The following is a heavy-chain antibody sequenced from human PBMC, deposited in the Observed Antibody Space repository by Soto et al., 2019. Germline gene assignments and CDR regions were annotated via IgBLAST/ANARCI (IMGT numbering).Heavy chain of an antibody. D-gene: IGHD3-22*01. CDR2: ISGSGGST. V-gene: IGHV3-23*01. CDR3: AKGPILHYDSSGYYFFQH. Sequence: GGSLRLSCAASGFTFSSYAMSWVRQAPGNGLEWVSAISGSGGSTYYADSVKGRFTISRDNSKNTLYLQMNSLRAEDTAVYYCAKGPILHYDSSGYYFFQHWGQGTLVTVSS. J-gene: IGHJ1*01. CDR1: GFTFSSYA.